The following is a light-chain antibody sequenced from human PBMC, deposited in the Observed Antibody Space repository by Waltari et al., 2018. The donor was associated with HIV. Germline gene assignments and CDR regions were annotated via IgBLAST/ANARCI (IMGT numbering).Light chain of an antibody. J-gene: IGKJ1*01. V-gene: IGKV1-17*01. CDR1: QGVRND. CDR3: LQHNTYPWK. CDR2: TAS. Sequence: IQMTQSPSSLSASVGDRVTITCRGGQGVRNDLAWFQQKPGKAPKRLIYTASCLQSGVPSRFSGSGYVTEFTLTFSSLPPEDFATYYCLQHNTYPWKFGQGTKVEMK.